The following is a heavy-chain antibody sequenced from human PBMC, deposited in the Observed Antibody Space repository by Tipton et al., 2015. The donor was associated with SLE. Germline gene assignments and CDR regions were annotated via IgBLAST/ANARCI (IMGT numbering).Heavy chain of an antibody. J-gene: IGHJ4*02. CDR1: GDSISNSGHH. V-gene: IGHV4-31*03. Sequence: TLSLTCTVSGDSISNSGHHWSWIRQHPGKGLEWIGYIYYTGSTYYNPSLKSRLTISVDTSKNQFSLKLSSVTAADTAVYYCARSRGGFGYWGQGTLVSVSS. CDR2: IYYTGST. CDR3: ARSRGGFGY.